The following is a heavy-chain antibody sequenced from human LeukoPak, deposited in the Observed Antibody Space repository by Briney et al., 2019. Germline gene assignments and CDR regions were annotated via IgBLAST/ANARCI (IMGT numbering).Heavy chain of an antibody. CDR3: AVSNGGYGP. CDR2: INSDGTTT. D-gene: IGHD5-12*01. Sequence: AGSLRLYCGSNAFNFTAFWMDWLRPDPRQGLLWVAGINSDGTTTNYADSVKGRFTISRDNAKNTLFLQMNSLRAEETAVYFCAVSNGGYGPWGQGALVSVSS. V-gene: IGHV3-74*01. J-gene: IGHJ5*02. CDR1: AFNFTAFW.